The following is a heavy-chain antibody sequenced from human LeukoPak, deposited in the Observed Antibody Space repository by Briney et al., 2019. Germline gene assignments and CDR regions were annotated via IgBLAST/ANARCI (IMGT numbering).Heavy chain of an antibody. CDR1: GDTFTSYD. D-gene: IGHD3-3*01. CDR2: MNPNSGNT. V-gene: IGHV1-8*01. CDR3: VRTAGIFWSGAYYFDS. J-gene: IGHJ4*02. Sequence: ASVTVSCMASGDTFTSYDVNWVRQATGQGLEWMGWMNPNSGNTGYAQTFQGRVTMTRNTSINTAYMEVSSLRSEDTAVYYCVRTAGIFWSGAYYFDSWGQGTLVTVSS.